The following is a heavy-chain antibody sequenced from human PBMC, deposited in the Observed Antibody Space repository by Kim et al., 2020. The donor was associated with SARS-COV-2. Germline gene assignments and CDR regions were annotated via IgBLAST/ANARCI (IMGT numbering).Heavy chain of an antibody. J-gene: IGHJ4*02. Sequence: DSVKGRFTISRDNAKNSLYLQMNSLRAEDTALYYCARDSSQGIILSAIYYWGQGTLVTVSS. D-gene: IGHD3-10*01. V-gene: IGHV3-20*03. CDR3: ARDSSQGIILSAIYY.